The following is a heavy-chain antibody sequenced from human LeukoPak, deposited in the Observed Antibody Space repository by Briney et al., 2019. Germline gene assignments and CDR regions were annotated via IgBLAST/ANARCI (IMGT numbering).Heavy chain of an antibody. CDR3: APRVVVIAAPFDY. J-gene: IGHJ4*02. CDR2: IRYDGSNK. CDR1: GFTFSSYS. D-gene: IGHD2-21*01. Sequence: PGGSLRLSCAASGFTFSSYSMNWVRQAPGKGLEWVAFIRYDGSNKSYSDSVKGRFTISRDNSKNTLYLQMNSLRVDDTAVYYCAPRVVVIAAPFDYWGQGTLVTVSS. V-gene: IGHV3-30*02.